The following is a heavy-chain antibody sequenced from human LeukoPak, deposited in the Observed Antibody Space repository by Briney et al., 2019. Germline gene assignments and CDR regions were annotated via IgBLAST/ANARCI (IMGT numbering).Heavy chain of an antibody. CDR3: ARVVVVVPAAILVRDWFDP. CDR1: GGSFSGYY. Sequence: SETLSLTCAVHGGSFSGYYWSWIRQPPGKGLEWIGEINHSGSTNYNPSLKSRVTISVDTSKNQFSLKLSSVTAADTAVYYCARVVVVVPAAILVRDWFDPWGQGTLVTVSS. J-gene: IGHJ5*02. CDR2: INHSGST. D-gene: IGHD2-2*01. V-gene: IGHV4-34*01.